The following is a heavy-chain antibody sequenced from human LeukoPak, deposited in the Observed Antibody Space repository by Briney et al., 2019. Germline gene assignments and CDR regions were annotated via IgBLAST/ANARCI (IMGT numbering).Heavy chain of an antibody. J-gene: IGHJ4*02. CDR2: IYNSGST. V-gene: IGHV4-61*08. CDR1: GGSISSGGYY. CDR3: ARDRELGY. D-gene: IGHD1-26*01. Sequence: NPSETLSLTCTVSGGSISSGGYYWSWIRQPPGKGLEWIGYIYNSGSTNYNPSLKSRVTISVDTSKNQFSLKLTSVTAADTAVYYCARDRELGYWGQGTLVTVSS.